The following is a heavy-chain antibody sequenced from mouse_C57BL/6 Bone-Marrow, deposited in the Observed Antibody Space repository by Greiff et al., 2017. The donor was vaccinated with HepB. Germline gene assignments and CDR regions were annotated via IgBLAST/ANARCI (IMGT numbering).Heavy chain of an antibody. V-gene: IGHV5-12*01. CDR3: ARDSSGYAWFAY. CDR1: GFTFSDYY. D-gene: IGHD3-2*02. J-gene: IGHJ3*01. CDR2: ISNGGGST. Sequence: EVMLVESGGGLVQPGGSLKLSCAASGFTFSDYYMYWVRQTPEKRLEWVAYISNGGGSTYYPDTVKGRFTISRDNSKNTLYLQMSRLKSEDTAMYYCARDSSGYAWFAYWGQGTLVTVSA.